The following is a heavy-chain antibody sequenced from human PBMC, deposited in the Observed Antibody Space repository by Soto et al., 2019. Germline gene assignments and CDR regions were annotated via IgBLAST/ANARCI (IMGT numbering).Heavy chain of an antibody. D-gene: IGHD3-22*01. J-gene: IGHJ4*02. Sequence: SETLSLTCAVYGGSFSGYYWSWIRQPPGKGLEWIGEINHSGSTNYNPSLKSRVTISVDTSKNQFSLKLSSVTAADTAVYYCVRVVPYYYDSSGYSVLDYGVQGTLV. CDR2: INHSGST. CDR3: VRVVPYYYDSSGYSVLDY. CDR1: GGSFSGYY. V-gene: IGHV4-34*01.